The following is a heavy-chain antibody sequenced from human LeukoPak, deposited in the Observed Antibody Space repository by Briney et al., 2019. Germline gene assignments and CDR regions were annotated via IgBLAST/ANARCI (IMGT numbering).Heavy chain of an antibody. CDR2: VYYTGGT. J-gene: IGHJ4*02. D-gene: IGHD6-13*01. CDR1: GGSISNYY. Sequence: PSETLSLTCTVSGGSISNYYWSWIRQPPGKELEWIGYVYYTGGTNYDPSLKSRLTISLDTSKNQFSLNLSSVTAADTAVYYCARVSAAAVHYWGRGTLVTVSS. V-gene: IGHV4-59*01. CDR3: ARVSAAAVHY.